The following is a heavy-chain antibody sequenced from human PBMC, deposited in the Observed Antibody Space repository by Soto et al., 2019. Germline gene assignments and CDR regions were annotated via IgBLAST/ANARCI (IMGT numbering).Heavy chain of an antibody. CDR3: TTGRIHWYSLDY. Sequence: GGSLRLSCAASGFTFSNAWINWVRQAPGKGLGWVGRIKSKTDGGTTDYTAPVKGRFTISRDDSKNTLYLQMNSLKTEDTAVYYCTTGRIHWYSLDYWSQGTLVIVSS. J-gene: IGHJ4*02. D-gene: IGHD2-21*02. V-gene: IGHV3-15*07. CDR2: IKSKTDGGTT. CDR1: GFTFSNAW.